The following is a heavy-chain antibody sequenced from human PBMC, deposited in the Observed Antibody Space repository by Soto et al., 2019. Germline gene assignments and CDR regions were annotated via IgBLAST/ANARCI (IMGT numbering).Heavy chain of an antibody. V-gene: IGHV4-39*01. J-gene: IGHJ5*02. CDR3: ARISSSSGFWFDP. D-gene: IGHD6-6*01. Sequence: SETLSLTCPVSGGSISSSSYYWGWIRQPPGKGLEWIGSIYYSGSTYYNPSLKSRVTISVDTSKNQFSLKLSSVTAADTAVYYCARISSSSGFWFDPWGQGTLVTVSS. CDR2: IYYSGST. CDR1: GGSISSSSYY.